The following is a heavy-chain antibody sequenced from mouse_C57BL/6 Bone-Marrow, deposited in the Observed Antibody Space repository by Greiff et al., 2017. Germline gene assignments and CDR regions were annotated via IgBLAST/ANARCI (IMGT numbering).Heavy chain of an antibody. V-gene: IGHV5-17*01. Sequence: EVQVVESGGGLVKPGGSLKLSCAASGFTFSDYGMHWVRQAPEKGLEWVAYISRGSSNIYYADTVKGRFTISRDNAKNTLFLQMTRLRSEETAMYYCARGGEFDYWGQGTTLTVSS. J-gene: IGHJ2*01. CDR3: ARGGEFDY. CDR1: GFTFSDYG. CDR2: ISRGSSNI.